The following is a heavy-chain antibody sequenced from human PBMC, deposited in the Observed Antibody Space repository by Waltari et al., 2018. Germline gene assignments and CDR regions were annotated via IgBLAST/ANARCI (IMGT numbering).Heavy chain of an antibody. CDR1: GYSISSGYY. J-gene: IGHJ6*02. V-gene: IGHV4-38-2*02. CDR3: AREGGDCSSTSCYPPWGMDV. Sequence: QVQLQESGPGLVKPSETLSLTCAVSGYSISSGYYWGWIRQPPGKGLEWIGSIYHSGSTYYNPSLKSRVTISVETSKNQVSLKLSSVTAADTAVYYCAREGGDCSSTSCYPPWGMDVWGQGTTVTVSS. D-gene: IGHD2-2*01. CDR2: IYHSGST.